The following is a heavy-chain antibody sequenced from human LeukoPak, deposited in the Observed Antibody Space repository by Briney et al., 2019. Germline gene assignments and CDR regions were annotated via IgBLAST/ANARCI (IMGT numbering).Heavy chain of an antibody. Sequence: GGSLRLSCAASGFTFSSYGMHWVRQAPGKGLEWVAVIWYGGSNKYYADPVKGRFTISRDNSKNTLYLQMNSLRAEDTAVYYCAKDSPRSEGAFDIWGQGTMVTVSS. CDR2: IWYGGSNK. V-gene: IGHV3-30*02. J-gene: IGHJ3*02. CDR1: GFTFSSYG. CDR3: AKDSPRSEGAFDI. D-gene: IGHD6-6*01.